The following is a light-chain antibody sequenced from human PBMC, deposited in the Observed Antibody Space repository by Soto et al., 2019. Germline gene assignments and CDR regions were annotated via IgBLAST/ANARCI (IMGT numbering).Light chain of an antibody. J-gene: IGKJ4*01. CDR2: DAS. V-gene: IGKV3-11*01. CDR1: QSVSSY. CDR3: QQRSD. Sequence: EIVLTQSPATLSLSPGERATLSCRASQSVSSYLAWYQQKPGQAPRLLIYDASNRATGIPARFSGSGSGTDFTRNISSLEPEDFAVYYCQQRSDFGGGTKVEI.